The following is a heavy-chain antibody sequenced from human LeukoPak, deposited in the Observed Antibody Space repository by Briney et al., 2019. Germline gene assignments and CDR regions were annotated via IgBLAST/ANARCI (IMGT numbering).Heavy chain of an antibody. CDR1: GFIFSTYN. V-gene: IGHV3-21*04. Sequence: GGSLRLSCAASGFIFSTYNMNWVRQFPGKGLEWVSSISSRGSYIYYADSVRGRFTISRDNARSSLYLQMSSLRAEDTAVYYCANDYYGWGSYSDWGQGTLVTVSS. J-gene: IGHJ4*02. CDR3: ANDYYGWGSYSD. CDR2: ISSRGSYI. D-gene: IGHD3-10*01.